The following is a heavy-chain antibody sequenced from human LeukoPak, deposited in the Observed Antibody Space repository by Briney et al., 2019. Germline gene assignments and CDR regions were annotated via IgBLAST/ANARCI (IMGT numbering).Heavy chain of an antibody. Sequence: ASVKVSCKASGYTFTSYAMNWVRQAPGQGLEWMGWINTNTGNPTYAQGFTGRFVFSLDTSVSTAYLQISSLKAEDTAVYYCARDGGLEKSSGWYDTLYYYYGMDVWGQGTTVTVSS. CDR3: ARDGGLEKSSGWYDTLYYYYGMDV. CDR2: INTNTGNP. V-gene: IGHV7-4-1*02. J-gene: IGHJ6*02. CDR1: GYTFTSYA. D-gene: IGHD6-19*01.